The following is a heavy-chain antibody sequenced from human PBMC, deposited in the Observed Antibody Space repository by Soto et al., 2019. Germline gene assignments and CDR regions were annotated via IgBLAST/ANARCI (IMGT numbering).Heavy chain of an antibody. CDR1: GFTFSSYW. V-gene: IGHV3-7*05. CDR2: IKQDGSEK. CDR3: ARERDYYDSSGYTYYYGMDV. D-gene: IGHD3-22*01. Sequence: GGSLRLSCAASGFTFSSYWMSWVRQAQGKGLEWVANIKQDGSEKYYVDSVKGRFTISRDNAKNSLYLQMNSLRAEDTAVYYCARERDYYDSSGYTYYYGMDVWGQGTTVTVSS. J-gene: IGHJ6*02.